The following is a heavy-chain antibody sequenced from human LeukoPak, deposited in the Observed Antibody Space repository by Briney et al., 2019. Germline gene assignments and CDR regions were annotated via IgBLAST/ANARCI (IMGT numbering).Heavy chain of an antibody. D-gene: IGHD6-13*01. V-gene: IGHV3-21*01. CDR1: GVTLSSYS. CDR2: ISSSSSYI. J-gene: IGHJ6*04. CDR3: ARDQQQLDPYYYYYGMDV. Sequence: GGSLRLSCAASGVTLSSYSMNWVRQAPGKGLEWVSSISSSSSYIYYADSVKGRFTISRDNAKNSLYLQMNSLRAEDTAVYYCARDQQQLDPYYYYYGMDVWGKGTTVTVSS.